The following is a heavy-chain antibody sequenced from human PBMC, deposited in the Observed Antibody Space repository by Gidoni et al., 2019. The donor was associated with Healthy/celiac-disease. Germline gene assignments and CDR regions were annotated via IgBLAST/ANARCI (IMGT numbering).Heavy chain of an antibody. V-gene: IGHV3-23*01. J-gene: IGHJ2*01. CDR3: ATHLAVAGAYWYFDL. CDR2: ISGSGGST. CDR1: GFTFSSYA. Sequence: EVQLLESGGGLVQPGGSLRLSCAASGFTFSSYAMSWVRQAPGKGLEWVSAISGSGGSTYYADSVKGRFTISRDNSKNTLYLQMNSLRAEDTAVYYCATHLAVAGAYWYFDLWGRGTLVTVSS. D-gene: IGHD6-19*01.